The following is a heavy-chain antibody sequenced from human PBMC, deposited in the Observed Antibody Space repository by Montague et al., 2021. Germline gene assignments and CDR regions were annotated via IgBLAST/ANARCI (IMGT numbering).Heavy chain of an antibody. CDR1: GGSLSAYI. Sequence: SETLSLTCAVYGGSLSAYIWNWIRQPPGRALEWIGQISHVGSTSYNPSLKSRVTMSVDTSETHVSLRLSSVTAAGTAVYYCTRGEVAVTGIDYWGHGALVTVSS. CDR3: TRGEVAVTGIDY. CDR2: ISHVGST. J-gene: IGHJ4*01. V-gene: IGHV4-34*01. D-gene: IGHD6-19*01.